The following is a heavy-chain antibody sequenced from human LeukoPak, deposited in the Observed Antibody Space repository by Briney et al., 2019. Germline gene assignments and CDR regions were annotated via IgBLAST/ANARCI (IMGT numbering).Heavy chain of an antibody. Sequence: GGSLRLSCAASGFTFSSYWMTWVRQAPGRGLEWVANIKLDGSGKYYVDSVKGRFTISRDDAKNSLFLQMNSLRAEDTAVYFCARIHSINYYFDYWGQRTLVTVSS. CDR1: GFTFSSYW. V-gene: IGHV3-7*01. CDR2: IKLDGSGK. J-gene: IGHJ4*02. CDR3: ARIHSINYYFDY. D-gene: IGHD3-3*02.